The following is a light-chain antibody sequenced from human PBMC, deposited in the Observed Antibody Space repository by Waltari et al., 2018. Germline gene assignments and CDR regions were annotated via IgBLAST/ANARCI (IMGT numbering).Light chain of an antibody. CDR3: QQYYSTPWT. J-gene: IGKJ1*01. Sequence: DIVMTQSPASLAVSLGERATINCKTTQSVLYSSNKKNHLAWYQQKPEQPPKLLIHWASTRESGVPDRFSGSGSGTDFTLTISSLQAEDVAVYYCQQYYSTPWTFGQGTKVEIK. CDR1: QSVLYSSNKKNH. CDR2: WAS. V-gene: IGKV4-1*01.